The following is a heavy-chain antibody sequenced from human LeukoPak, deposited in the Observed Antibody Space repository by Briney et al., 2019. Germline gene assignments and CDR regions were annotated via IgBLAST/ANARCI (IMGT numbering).Heavy chain of an antibody. D-gene: IGHD1-26*01. CDR1: GFTLRDYS. CDR2: IDGGGVTT. Sequence: PGGSLRLSCAASGFTLRDYSMNWVRQAPGKGLEWVSVIDGGGVTTYYADSVKGRFAISRDNSKNTLYLQMNSLRTEDTAVYYCAKRGVGTSNAYFDYWGQGTLVTVSS. J-gene: IGHJ4*02. CDR3: AKRGVGTSNAYFDY. V-gene: IGHV3-23*01.